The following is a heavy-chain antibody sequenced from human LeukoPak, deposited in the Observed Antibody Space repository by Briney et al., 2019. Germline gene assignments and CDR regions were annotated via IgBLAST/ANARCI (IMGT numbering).Heavy chain of an antibody. CDR2: IYTSGST. V-gene: IGHV4-61*02. Sequence: PSETLSLTCTVSGGSISSGSYYWSWIRQPAGKGLEWIGRIYTSGSTNYNPSLKSRVTISVDTSKNQFSLKLSSVTAADTAVYYCARDNRSGSPLYAYDYWGQGTLVTVSS. J-gene: IGHJ4*02. D-gene: IGHD1-26*01. CDR1: GGSISSGSYY. CDR3: ARDNRSGSPLYAYDY.